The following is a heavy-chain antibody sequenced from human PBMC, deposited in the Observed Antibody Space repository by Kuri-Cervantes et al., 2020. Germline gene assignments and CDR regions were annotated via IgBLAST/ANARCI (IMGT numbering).Heavy chain of an antibody. Sequence: GGSLRLSCAASGFTFSSYAMHWVRQAPGKGLEWVAVISYDGSNKYYADSVKGRLTISRDNSKNTLYLQMNSLRAEDTAVYYCARVRGGSYDYWGQGTLVTVSS. V-gene: IGHV3-30-3*01. D-gene: IGHD1-26*01. J-gene: IGHJ4*02. CDR2: ISYDGSNK. CDR1: GFTFSSYA. CDR3: ARVRGGSYDY.